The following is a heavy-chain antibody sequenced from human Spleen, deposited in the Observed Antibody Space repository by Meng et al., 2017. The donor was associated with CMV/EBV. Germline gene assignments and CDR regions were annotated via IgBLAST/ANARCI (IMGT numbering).Heavy chain of an antibody. CDR1: GGSISSSSYY. CDR3: ARDRGYYFDY. D-gene: IGHD3-10*01. CDR2: IYYSGST. J-gene: IGHJ4*02. Sequence: QLQLQESGPGLVKPSENLSLTCTVSGGSISSSSYYWGWIRQPPGKGLEWIGSIYYSGSTYYNPSLKSRVTISVDTSKNQFSLKLSSVTAADTAVYYCARDRGYYFDYWGQGTLVTVSS. V-gene: IGHV4-39*07.